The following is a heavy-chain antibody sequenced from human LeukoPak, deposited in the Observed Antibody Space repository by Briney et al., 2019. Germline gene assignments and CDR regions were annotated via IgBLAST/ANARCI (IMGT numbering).Heavy chain of an antibody. J-gene: IGHJ4*02. CDR1: GYTFTSYY. V-gene: IGHV1-46*01. D-gene: IGHD3-10*01. CDR3: ARDVGYGSGSTYFDY. Sequence: ASVKVSCKASGYTFTSYYMHWVRQAPGQGLEWMVIINPSGGSTSYAQKFQGRVTMTRDTSTSTVYMELSSLRSEDTAVYYCARDVGYGSGSTYFDYWGQGTLVTVSS. CDR2: INPSGGST.